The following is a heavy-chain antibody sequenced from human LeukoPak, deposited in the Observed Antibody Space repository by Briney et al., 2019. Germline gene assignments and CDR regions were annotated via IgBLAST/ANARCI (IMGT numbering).Heavy chain of an antibody. CDR3: ARDAKYSGLLDY. J-gene: IGHJ4*02. CDR2: IYYSGST. Sequence: SETLSLTCTVSGGSISSYYWSWIRQPPGKGLEWIGYIYYSGSTNYNPSLKSRVTISVDTSKNQFSLKLSSVTAADTAVYYCARDAKYSGLLDYWGQGTLVTVSS. D-gene: IGHD5-18*01. CDR1: GGSISSYY. V-gene: IGHV4-59*01.